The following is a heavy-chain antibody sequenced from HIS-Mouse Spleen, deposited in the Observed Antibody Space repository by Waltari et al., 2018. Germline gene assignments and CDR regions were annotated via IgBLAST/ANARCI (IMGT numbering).Heavy chain of an antibody. CDR2: IRYNGSNK. V-gene: IGHV3-33*06. Sequence: QVQLVESGGGVVQPGRSLRLSCAASGFTFCSYGMHWVRQAPGRGWGGGAVIRYNGSNKYYTDTVKGRFTRSRDNSKNTLYLQMNSLRAEATAVYYCAKGGLMVYAIGDYWGQGTLVTVSS. D-gene: IGHD2-8*01. CDR3: AKGGLMVYAIGDY. J-gene: IGHJ4*02. CDR1: GFTFCSYG.